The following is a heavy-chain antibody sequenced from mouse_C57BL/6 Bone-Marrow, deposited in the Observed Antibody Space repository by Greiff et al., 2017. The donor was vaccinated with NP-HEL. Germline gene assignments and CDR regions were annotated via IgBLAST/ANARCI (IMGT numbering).Heavy chain of an antibody. V-gene: IGHV3-6*01. Sequence: ESGPGLVKPSQSLSLTCSVTGYSITSGYYWNWIRQFPGNKLEWMGYISYDGSNNYNPSLKNRISITRDTSKNQFFLKLNSETTEDTATYYCADYDGAYWGQGTLVTVSA. CDR1: GYSITSGYY. J-gene: IGHJ3*01. CDR3: ADYDGAY. D-gene: IGHD2-4*01. CDR2: ISYDGSN.